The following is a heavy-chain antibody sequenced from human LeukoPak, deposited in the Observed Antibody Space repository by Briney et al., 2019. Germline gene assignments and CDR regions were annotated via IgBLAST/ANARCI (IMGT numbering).Heavy chain of an antibody. CDR2: IYYGGSS. Sequence: PSETLSLTCTVPGGSLSGYYWSWIRQPPGKGLDWIGYIYYGGSSNYSPSLKSRVTISVDTSTNQLYLKLNSVSAADTAEYYCARLSVTGGYIYGFFDYWGRGSVVTVSS. J-gene: IGHJ4*02. D-gene: IGHD5-18*01. V-gene: IGHV4-59*08. CDR3: ARLSVTGGYIYGFFDY. CDR1: GGSLSGYY.